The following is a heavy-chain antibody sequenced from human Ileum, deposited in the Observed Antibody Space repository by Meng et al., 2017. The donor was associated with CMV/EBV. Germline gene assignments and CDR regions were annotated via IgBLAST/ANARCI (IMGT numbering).Heavy chain of an antibody. V-gene: IGHV3-23*03. Sequence: GGSLRLSCAASGFTFINYAMSWVRQAPGKGLEWVSVIYKDDVKTYYADSVKGRFTISRDHSRNTLYLQINSLRAEDAAIYYCVKGDNGYVGDIGSWGQGTLVTVSS. CDR2: IYKDDVKT. CDR1: GFTFINYA. CDR3: VKGDNGYVGDIGS. J-gene: IGHJ5*02. D-gene: IGHD2-15*01.